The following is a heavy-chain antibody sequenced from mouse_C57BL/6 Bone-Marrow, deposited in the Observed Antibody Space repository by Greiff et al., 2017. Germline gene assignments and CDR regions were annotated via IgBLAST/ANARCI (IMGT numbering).Heavy chain of an antibody. Sequence: VQRVESGAELVKPGASVKISCKASGYAFSSYLMNWVKQRPGKGLEWIGQIYPGDGDTNYNGKFKGKATLTADKSSSTAYMQLSSLTSEDSAVYFCARVPITTVVAGKSMDYWGQGTSVTVSS. V-gene: IGHV1-80*01. D-gene: IGHD1-1*01. J-gene: IGHJ4*01. CDR1: GYAFSSYL. CDR2: IYPGDGDT. CDR3: ARVPITTVVAGKSMDY.